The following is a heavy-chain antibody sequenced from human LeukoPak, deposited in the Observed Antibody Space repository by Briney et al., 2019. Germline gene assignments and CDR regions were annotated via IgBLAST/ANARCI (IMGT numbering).Heavy chain of an antibody. D-gene: IGHD2-15*01. CDR2: ISYDGSNK. CDR3: ARGCSGGSDYPQNFDY. CDR1: GSTSSSNG. V-gene: IGHV3-30*03. J-gene: IGHJ4*02. Sequence: PGGCRSLACPASGSTSSSNGMRWVRQAPGKVLEWVAVISYDGSNKYYADSVQGRFTISRDNSKNTLYLQMNSVRAEDTAVYYCARGCSGGSDYPQNFDYRGQGTLVT.